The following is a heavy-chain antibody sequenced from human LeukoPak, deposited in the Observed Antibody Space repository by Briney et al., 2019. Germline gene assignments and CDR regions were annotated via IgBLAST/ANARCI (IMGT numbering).Heavy chain of an antibody. CDR1: GFTFSSYA. Sequence: GGSLRLSCSASGFTFSSYAMSWVRQAPGKGLEWVSAISGSGGGTYYADSVKGRFTISRDNSKNTLYLQMNSLRAEDTAVYYCAKVRSRCSSTSCYIRVWGQGTLVTVSS. V-gene: IGHV3-23*01. CDR3: AKVRSRCSSTSCYIRV. J-gene: IGHJ4*02. CDR2: ISGSGGGT. D-gene: IGHD2-2*02.